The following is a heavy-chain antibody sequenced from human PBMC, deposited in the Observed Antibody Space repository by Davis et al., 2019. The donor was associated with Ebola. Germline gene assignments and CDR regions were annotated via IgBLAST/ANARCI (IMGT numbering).Heavy chain of an antibody. CDR2: INHSGST. V-gene: IGHV4-34*01. D-gene: IGHD3-22*01. CDR1: GGSFSGYY. CDR3: ARSGYYDRRFDP. Sequence: PSETLSLTCAVYGGSFSGYYWSWIRQPPGKGLEWIGEINHSGSTNYNPSLKSRVTISVDTSKNQFSLKLSSVTAADTAVYYCARSGYYDRRFDPWGQGTLVTVSS. J-gene: IGHJ5*02.